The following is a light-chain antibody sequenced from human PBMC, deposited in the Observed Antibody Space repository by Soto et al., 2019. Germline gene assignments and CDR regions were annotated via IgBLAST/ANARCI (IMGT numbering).Light chain of an antibody. CDR1: QSVSNNY. CDR2: DAS. V-gene: IGKV3D-20*02. CDR3: HHRFNWPWA. J-gene: IGKJ1*01. Sequence: EIVMTQSPVTLSVSPGERATLSFRASQSVSNNYLAWYQQKPGQAPRLLIYDASYIATGIPARFSGSGSGTDFTLTISILEPEYFAVYYCHHRFNWPWAFGEGTKLDIK.